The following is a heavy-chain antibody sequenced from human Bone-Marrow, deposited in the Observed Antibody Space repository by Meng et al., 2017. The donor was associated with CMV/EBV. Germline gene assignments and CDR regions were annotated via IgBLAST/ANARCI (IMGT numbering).Heavy chain of an antibody. Sequence: GESLKISCAASGFTFSSYGMHWVRQAPGKGLEWVAFIRYDGSNKYYADSVKGRFTISRDNAKNTLYLQMNSLRAEDTAVYYCAREDGIAARLSYYYGMDVWGQGPTVNGAS. CDR3: AREDGIAARLSYYYGMDV. CDR2: IRYDGSNK. D-gene: IGHD6-6*01. V-gene: IGHV3-30*02. J-gene: IGHJ6*01. CDR1: GFTFSSYG.